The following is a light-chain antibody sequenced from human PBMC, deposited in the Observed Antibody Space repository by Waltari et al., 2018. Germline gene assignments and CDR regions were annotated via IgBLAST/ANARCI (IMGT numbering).Light chain of an antibody. Sequence: QSALTQPASVSGSPGQSITISCTGTSSDVGGYNYVSWYQQYPGKAPKLMIYEFSNRPSGGSNRFSGSKSGNTVSLTISGLQAEDEADYYCSSYTSSSTLNVFGTGTTVTVL. CDR3: SSYTSSSTLNV. V-gene: IGLV2-14*01. CDR1: SSDVGGYNY. J-gene: IGLJ1*01. CDR2: EFS.